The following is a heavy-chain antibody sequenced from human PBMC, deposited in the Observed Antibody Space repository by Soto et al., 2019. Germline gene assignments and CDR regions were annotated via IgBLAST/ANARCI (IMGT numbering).Heavy chain of an antibody. D-gene: IGHD2-15*01. Sequence: QVQLQQWGAGLLKPSETLSLTCAVYGGSFSGYYWSWIRQPPGKGLEWIGEINHSGGTNYNPSLKSRATISVDTSKNQFSLKLSSVTAADTAVYYCARAAPRYCSGGSCYSGRDYWDQGTLVTVSS. CDR3: ARAAPRYCSGGSCYSGRDY. V-gene: IGHV4-34*01. CDR2: INHSGGT. CDR1: GGSFSGYY. J-gene: IGHJ4*02.